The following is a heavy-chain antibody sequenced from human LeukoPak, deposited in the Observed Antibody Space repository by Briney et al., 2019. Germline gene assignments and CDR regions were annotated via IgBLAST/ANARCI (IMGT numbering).Heavy chain of an antibody. V-gene: IGHV1-18*01. CDR1: GYTFTSYD. J-gene: IGHJ4*02. D-gene: IGHD1-1*01. Sequence: VASVKVSCKASGYTFTSYDINWVRQAPGQGLEWMGWISANDGKTHYSEKHQGRVTMSTDTVTSTAYMELRSLRSDDTAVYYCARELHVERDDYWGQGTLVTVSS. CDR3: ARELHVERDDY. CDR2: ISANDGKT.